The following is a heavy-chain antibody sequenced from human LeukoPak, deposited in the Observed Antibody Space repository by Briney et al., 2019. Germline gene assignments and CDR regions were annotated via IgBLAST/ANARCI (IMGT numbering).Heavy chain of an antibody. V-gene: IGHV1-69*01. Sequence: AAVSVSFTASGGTFSIDAISWVGQAPGQGGEGMGGIIPMFGTANYAQKFQGRLTITADESTSTAYMELSSLRSEDTAVYYCARGHCSGGSCYPPYNWFDPWGQGTLVTVSS. D-gene: IGHD2-15*01. CDR3: ARGHCSGGSCYPPYNWFDP. J-gene: IGHJ5*02. CDR2: IIPMFGTA. CDR1: GGTFSIDA.